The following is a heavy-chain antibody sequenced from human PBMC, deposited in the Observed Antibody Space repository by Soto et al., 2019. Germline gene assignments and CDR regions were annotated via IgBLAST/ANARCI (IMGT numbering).Heavy chain of an antibody. Sequence: QLQLQESGPGLVKPSETLSLTCTVSGGSISSSSYYWGWIRQPPGKGLEWIGSIYYSGSTYYNPSLKSRVTISVDTSKNQFSLKLSSVTAADTAVYYCARLVDVVVPAADPRGWLDPWGQGTLVTVSS. CDR3: ARLVDVVVPAADPRGWLDP. J-gene: IGHJ5*02. V-gene: IGHV4-39*01. CDR1: GGSISSSSYY. D-gene: IGHD2-2*01. CDR2: IYYSGST.